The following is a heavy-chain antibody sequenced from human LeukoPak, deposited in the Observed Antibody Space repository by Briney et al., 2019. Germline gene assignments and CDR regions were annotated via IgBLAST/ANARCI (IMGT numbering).Heavy chain of an antibody. Sequence: GASVKVSCKASGYTFTSYYMHWARQAPGQGLEWMGWINPNSGGTNYAQKFQGRVTMTRDTSISTAYMELSRLRSDDTAVYYCAREGRSKYSSSDHVSLVDYWGQGTLVTVSS. CDR2: INPNSGGT. V-gene: IGHV1-2*02. CDR1: GYTFTSYY. D-gene: IGHD6-6*01. CDR3: AREGRSKYSSSDHVSLVDY. J-gene: IGHJ4*02.